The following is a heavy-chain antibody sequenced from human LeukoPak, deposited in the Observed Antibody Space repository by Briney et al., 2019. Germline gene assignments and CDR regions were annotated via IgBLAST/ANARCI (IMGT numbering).Heavy chain of an antibody. CDR3: ARGRVYSNYVYYYYGMDV. CDR1: GGSISSGGYY. V-gene: IGHV4-31*03. D-gene: IGHD4-11*01. Sequence: SQTLSLTCTVSGGSISSGGYYWSWIRQHPGKGLEWIGYIYYSGSTNYNPSLKSRVTISVDTSKNQFSLKLSSVTAADTAVYYCARGRVYSNYVYYYYGMDVWGQGTTVTVSS. CDR2: IYYSGST. J-gene: IGHJ6*02.